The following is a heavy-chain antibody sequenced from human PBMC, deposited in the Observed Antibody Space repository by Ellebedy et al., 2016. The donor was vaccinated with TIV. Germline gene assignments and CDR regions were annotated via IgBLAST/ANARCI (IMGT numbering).Heavy chain of an antibody. Sequence: SETLSLXXTVSGGSISSGGYYWSWIRQHPGKGLEWIGYIYYSGSTYYNPSLKSRVTISVDTSKNQFSLKLSSVTAADTAVYYCAREDEQLVYDAFDIWGQGTMVTVSS. D-gene: IGHD6-13*01. CDR3: AREDEQLVYDAFDI. CDR2: IYYSGST. V-gene: IGHV4-31*03. J-gene: IGHJ3*02. CDR1: GGSISSGGYY.